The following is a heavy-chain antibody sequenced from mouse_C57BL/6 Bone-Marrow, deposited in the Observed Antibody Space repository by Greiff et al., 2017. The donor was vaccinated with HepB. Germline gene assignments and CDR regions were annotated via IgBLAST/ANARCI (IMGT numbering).Heavy chain of an antibody. CDR3: ARDYYGSRGDFDV. J-gene: IGHJ1*03. Sequence: VKLQESGSELRSPGSSVKLSCKDFDSEVFPIAYMSWVRQKPGHGFEWIGGILPSIGRTIYGEKFEDKATLDADTLSNTAYLELNSLTSEDSAIYYCARDYYGSRGDFDVWGTGTTVTVSS. V-gene: IGHV15-2*01. CDR2: ILPSIGRT. CDR1: DSEVFPIAY. D-gene: IGHD1-1*01.